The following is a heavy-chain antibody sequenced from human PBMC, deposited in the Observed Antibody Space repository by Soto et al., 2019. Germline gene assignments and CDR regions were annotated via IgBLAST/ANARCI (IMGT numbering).Heavy chain of an antibody. CDR3: ARSTMTTVTTNAFDI. J-gene: IGHJ3*02. V-gene: IGHV5-51*01. CDR2: IYPGDSDT. D-gene: IGHD4-4*01. CDR1: GYSFTSYW. Sequence: PGESLKISCKGSGYSFTSYWIGWVRQMPGKGLEWMGIIYPGDSDTRYSPSFQGQVTISADKSISTAYLQWSSLKASDTAMYYCARSTMTTVTTNAFDIWGQGTMVTVSS.